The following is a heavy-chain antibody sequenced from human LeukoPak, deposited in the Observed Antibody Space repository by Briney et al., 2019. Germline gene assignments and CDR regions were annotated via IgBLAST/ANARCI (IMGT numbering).Heavy chain of an antibody. J-gene: IGHJ2*01. CDR2: INHSGST. Sequence: SETLSLTCAVYGGSFSGYYWSWIRQPPGKGLEWIGEINHSGSTNYNPSLKSRVTISVDTSKNQFSLKLSSVTAADTAVYYCAGQMDPYSGYDGQWYFDLWGRGTLVTVSS. D-gene: IGHD5-12*01. CDR1: GGSFSGYY. CDR3: AGQMDPYSGYDGQWYFDL. V-gene: IGHV4-34*01.